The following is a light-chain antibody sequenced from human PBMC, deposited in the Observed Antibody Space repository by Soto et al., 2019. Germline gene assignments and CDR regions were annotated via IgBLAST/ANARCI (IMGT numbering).Light chain of an antibody. V-gene: IGKV4-1*01. CDR2: WAS. CDR1: QSVLYSSNNKNY. Sequence: VVMTQSPYSLAVSLGERATINFKSSQSVLYSSNNKNYLAWYQQKPGQPPKLLIYWASTRESGVPDRFSGRGSGTDLTTTISSLQAEDVEVYYCQQYYSTQLNLGGGKKV. CDR3: QQYYSTQLN. J-gene: IGKJ4*01.